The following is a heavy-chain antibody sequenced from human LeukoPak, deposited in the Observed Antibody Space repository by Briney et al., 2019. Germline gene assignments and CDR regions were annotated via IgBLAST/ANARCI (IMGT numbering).Heavy chain of an antibody. J-gene: IGHJ4*02. V-gene: IGHV1-8*01. Sequence: ASVKISCKASGYTFTNYDINWVRQATGQGLEWLGWMSASSGNTGYAQKFQGRVSMTWATSITTAYLELSSLTFEDTAVYYCARTPPKGDIDYWGQGTLVTVSS. CDR2: MSASSGNT. D-gene: IGHD2-21*02. CDR3: ARTPPKGDIDY. CDR1: GYTFTNYD.